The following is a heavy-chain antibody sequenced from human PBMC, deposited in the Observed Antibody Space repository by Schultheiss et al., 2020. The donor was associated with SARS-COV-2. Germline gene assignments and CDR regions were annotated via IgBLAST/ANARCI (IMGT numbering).Heavy chain of an antibody. Sequence: ASVKVSCKASGYTFTSYDINWVRQATGQGLEWMGWMNPNSGDTDYAQKFQGRVTMTRNTSISTAYMELSSLRSEDTAVYYCARGLNYDFWSGYYTGHWFDPWGQGTLVTVSS. CDR3: ARGLNYDFWSGYYTGHWFDP. CDR2: MNPNSGDT. J-gene: IGHJ5*02. CDR1: GYTFTSYD. V-gene: IGHV1-8*01. D-gene: IGHD3-3*01.